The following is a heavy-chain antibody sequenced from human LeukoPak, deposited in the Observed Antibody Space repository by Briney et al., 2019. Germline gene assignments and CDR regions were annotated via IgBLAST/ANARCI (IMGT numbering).Heavy chain of an antibody. J-gene: IGHJ4*02. D-gene: IGHD2-21*02. CDR3: AREGNGDCAGEAYYFDY. CDR1: GGTFSSYA. CDR2: IIPIFGTA. Sequence: SVKVSCKASGGTFSSYAISWVRQAPGQGLEWMGGIIPIFGTANYAQKFQGRVTITADKSTSTAYMELSSLRSEDTAVYYCAREGNGDCAGEAYYFDYWGQGTLVTVSS. V-gene: IGHV1-69*06.